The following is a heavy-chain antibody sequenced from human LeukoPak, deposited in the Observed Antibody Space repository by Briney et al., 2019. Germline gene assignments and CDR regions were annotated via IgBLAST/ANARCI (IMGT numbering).Heavy chain of an antibody. J-gene: IGHJ4*02. CDR1: GGSISSYY. CDR3: ARVRGRYSGYAPDFDY. D-gene: IGHD5-12*01. V-gene: IGHV4-4*07. Sequence: SETLSLTCTVSGGSISSYYWSWIRQPAGKGLEWIGRIYTSGGTNYNTSLKSRVTMSVDTSKNQFSLKLSSVTAADTAVYYCARVRGRYSGYAPDFDYWGQGTLVTVSS. CDR2: IYTSGGT.